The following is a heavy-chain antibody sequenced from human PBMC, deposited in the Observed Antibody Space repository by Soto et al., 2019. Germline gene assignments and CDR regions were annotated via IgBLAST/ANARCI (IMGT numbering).Heavy chain of an antibody. Sequence: HPGGSLRLSCAASGFTFSSYGMHWVRQAPGKGLEWVAVISYDGSNKYYADSVKGRFTISRDNSKNTLYLQMNSLRAEDTAVYYCAKDQHDSSGPFDYWGQGTLVTVSS. J-gene: IGHJ4*02. CDR1: GFTFSSYG. D-gene: IGHD3-22*01. CDR2: ISYDGSNK. V-gene: IGHV3-30*18. CDR3: AKDQHDSSGPFDY.